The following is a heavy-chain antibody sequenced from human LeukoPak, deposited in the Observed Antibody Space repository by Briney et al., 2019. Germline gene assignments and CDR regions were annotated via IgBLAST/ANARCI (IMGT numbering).Heavy chain of an antibody. D-gene: IGHD3-10*01. CDR1: GGSISSYY. Sequence: LSETLSLTCTVSGGSISSYYWSWIRQPSGKGLGWIGYIYYSGSTNYNPSLKSRVTISVDTSKNQFSLKLSSVTAADTAVYYCARVPGGWFGELLFDYWGQGTLVTVSS. J-gene: IGHJ4*02. CDR2: IYYSGST. V-gene: IGHV4-59*01. CDR3: ARVPGGWFGELLFDY.